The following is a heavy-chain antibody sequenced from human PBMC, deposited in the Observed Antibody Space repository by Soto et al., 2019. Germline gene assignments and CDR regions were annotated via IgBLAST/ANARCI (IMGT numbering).Heavy chain of an antibody. CDR2: INPSGDST. J-gene: IGHJ4*02. Sequence: PGESLKISCVASVFTFSRHGLSWVRQAPGKGLEWVSTINPSGDSTFYADSVKGRFTISRDNSKNTVYLQMNSLSVGDTAVYLCAKVDVSTAGSFDYWGQGALVTVSS. V-gene: IGHV3-23*01. D-gene: IGHD6-13*01. CDR3: AKVDVSTAGSFDY. CDR1: VFTFSRHG.